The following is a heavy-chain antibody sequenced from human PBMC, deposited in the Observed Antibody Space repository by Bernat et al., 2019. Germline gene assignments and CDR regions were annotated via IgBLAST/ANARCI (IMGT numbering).Heavy chain of an antibody. J-gene: IGHJ4*02. CDR3: AREWTPRAVGHLY. Sequence: QVQLVESGGGVAQPGRSLRLSCAASGFTFSSYGMHWVRQAPGKGLEWVAVIWYDGSNKYYADSVKGRFTISRDNSKNTLYLQMNSLRAEDTAVYYCAREWTPRAVGHLYWGQGTLVTVSS. V-gene: IGHV3-33*01. CDR1: GFTFSSYG. CDR2: IWYDGSNK. D-gene: IGHD2-15*01.